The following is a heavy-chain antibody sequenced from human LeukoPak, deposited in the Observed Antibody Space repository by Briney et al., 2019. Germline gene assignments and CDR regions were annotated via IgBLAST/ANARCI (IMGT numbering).Heavy chain of an antibody. CDR2: VHYSGDT. CDR1: DDSVSSHY. CDR3: ARASAVAQVGGYSYHPLDV. Sequence: SETLSLTCTASDDSVSSHYWNWIRQPPGKGLEFIGWVHYSGDTDYNPSLKSRVTISLDTPDNQFALKVKSVTAADTAVYYCARASAVAQVGGYSYHPLDVWGQGTTVTVSS. V-gene: IGHV4-59*08. D-gene: IGHD5-18*01. J-gene: IGHJ6*02.